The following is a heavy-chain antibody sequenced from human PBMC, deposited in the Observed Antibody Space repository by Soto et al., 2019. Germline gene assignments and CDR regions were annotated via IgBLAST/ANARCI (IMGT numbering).Heavy chain of an antibody. CDR3: AHSSSWYYFDY. CDR1: GFTFSSYG. V-gene: IGHV3-33*01. D-gene: IGHD6-13*01. CDR2: IWFDRSNK. J-gene: IGHJ4*02. Sequence: QVQLVESGGGVVQPGRSLRLSCAASGFTFSSYGMHWVRQPPGKGLEWVAVIWFDRSNKHYADSVKGRFTISRDNPKNTLYLQMNSLRAEDTAVYYCAHSSSWYYFDYWGQGTLVTVSS.